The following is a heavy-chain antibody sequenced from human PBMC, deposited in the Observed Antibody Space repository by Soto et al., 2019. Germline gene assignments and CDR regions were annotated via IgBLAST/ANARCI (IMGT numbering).Heavy chain of an antibody. V-gene: IGHV3-30*18. D-gene: IGHD1-26*01. J-gene: IGHJ6*02. CDR1: GFTFSSYG. CDR2: ISYDGSNK. CDR3: AKDRPSGSRPYYYGMDV. Sequence: QVQLVESGGGVGQPGRSLRLSCAASGFTFSSYGMNWVRQAPGRGLGWVAVISYDGSNKYYADSVKGRFTISRDNSKNTLYLQMNSLRAEDTAVYYCAKDRPSGSRPYYYGMDVWGQGTTVTVSS.